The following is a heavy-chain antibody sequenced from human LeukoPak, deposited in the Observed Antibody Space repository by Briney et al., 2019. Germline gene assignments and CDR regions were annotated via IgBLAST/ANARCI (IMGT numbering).Heavy chain of an antibody. J-gene: IGHJ3*02. CDR1: ADSFSSHY. D-gene: IGHD4-17*01. V-gene: IGHV4-59*11. Sequence: SETLSLTCAVPADSFSSHYWTWIRQPPGKGLEWIGYISYIGSTNYNPSLKSRVTISIDTSKNQFSLKLSSVTAADTAVYYCARDLVTVTKGFDIWGQGTMVSVSS. CDR3: ARDLVTVTKGFDI. CDR2: ISYIGST.